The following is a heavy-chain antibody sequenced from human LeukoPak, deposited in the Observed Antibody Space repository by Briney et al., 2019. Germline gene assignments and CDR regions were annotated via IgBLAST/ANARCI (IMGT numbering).Heavy chain of an antibody. CDR2: INTNTGNP. J-gene: IGHJ6*03. D-gene: IGHD3-22*01. CDR3: ARERNDCYGSSGCVGDSYMDV. V-gene: IGHV7-4-1*02. Sequence: ASVKVSCKASGYTFTGYYMHWVRQAPGQGLEWMGWINTNTGNPTYAQGFTGRFVSSLDTSVSTAYLQISSLKADDTAVYYCARERNDCYGSSGCVGDSYMDVWGKGTTVTVSS. CDR1: GYTFTGYY.